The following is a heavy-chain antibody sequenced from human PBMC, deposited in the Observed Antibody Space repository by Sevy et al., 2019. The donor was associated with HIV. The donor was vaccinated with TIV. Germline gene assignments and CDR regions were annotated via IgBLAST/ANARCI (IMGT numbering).Heavy chain of an antibody. D-gene: IGHD5-18*01. CDR3: ITDGDTAMVLDY. CDR1: GFTFSNAW. CDR2: IKSKTDGGTT. Sequence: GGSLRLSCAASGFTFSNAWMSWVRQAPGKGLEWVGRIKSKTDGGTTDYAAPVKGRFTIPRDDSKNTLYLQMNSLKTADTAVYYCITDGDTAMVLDYWGQGTLVTVSS. J-gene: IGHJ4*02. V-gene: IGHV3-15*01.